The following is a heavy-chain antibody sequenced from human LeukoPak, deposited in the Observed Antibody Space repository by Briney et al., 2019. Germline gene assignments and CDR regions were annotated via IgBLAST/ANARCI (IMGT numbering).Heavy chain of an antibody. Sequence: GTSLRLSCAASGFTFISYAMHWVRQAPGKGLEWVAVISYDGGKKYYADSVKGRFTISRDNAKNSLYLQMNSLRAEDTAVYYCARTVAGLPLDAFDIWGQGTMVTVSS. CDR2: ISYDGGKK. V-gene: IGHV3-30-3*01. CDR1: GFTFISYA. D-gene: IGHD6-19*01. CDR3: ARTVAGLPLDAFDI. J-gene: IGHJ3*02.